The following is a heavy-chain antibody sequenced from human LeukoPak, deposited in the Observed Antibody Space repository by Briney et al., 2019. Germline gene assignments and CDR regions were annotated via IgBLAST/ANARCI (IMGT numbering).Heavy chain of an antibody. Sequence: GASVKVSCKASGYTFTSYDINWVRQATGQGLEWMGWMNPNSGNTGYAQKFQGRVTITRNTSISTAYMELSSLRSEDTAVYYCARGPYCSSTTCYNPAVFDPWGQGTLVTVSS. CDR3: ARGPYCSSTTCYNPAVFDP. V-gene: IGHV1-8*03. CDR2: MNPNSGNT. J-gene: IGHJ5*02. D-gene: IGHD2-2*02. CDR1: GYTFTSYD.